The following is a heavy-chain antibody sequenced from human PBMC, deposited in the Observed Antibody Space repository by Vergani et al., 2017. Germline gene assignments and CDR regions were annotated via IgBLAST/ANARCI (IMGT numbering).Heavy chain of an antibody. CDR1: GGSISSSNW. CDR2: IYHSGST. CDR3: ARECCVVVAPCHYYYGMDV. J-gene: IGHJ6*02. D-gene: IGHD2-15*01. Sequence: QVQLQESGPGMVKPSGTLSLTCAVPGGSISSSNWWSWVRQPPGKGREWIGEIYHSGSTHSNPSLKSRVTLAVDKSKNQISLKLSSMTATDTAVYYCARECCVVVAPCHYYYGMDVWGQGTTVTVSS. V-gene: IGHV4-4*02.